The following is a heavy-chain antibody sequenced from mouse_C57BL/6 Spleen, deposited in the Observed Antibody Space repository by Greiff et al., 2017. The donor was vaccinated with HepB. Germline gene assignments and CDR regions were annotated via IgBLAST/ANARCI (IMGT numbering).Heavy chain of an antibody. CDR3: ARHGNYYGSSFYAMDY. Sequence: VKLVESGAELVKPGASVKLSCKASGYTFTEYTIHWVKQRSGQGLEWIGWFYPGSGSIKYNEKFKDKATLTADKSSSTVYMELSRLTSEDSAVYFCARHGNYYGSSFYAMDYWGQGTSVTVSS. J-gene: IGHJ4*01. D-gene: IGHD1-1*01. CDR1: GYTFTEYT. V-gene: IGHV1-62-2*01. CDR2: FYPGSGSI.